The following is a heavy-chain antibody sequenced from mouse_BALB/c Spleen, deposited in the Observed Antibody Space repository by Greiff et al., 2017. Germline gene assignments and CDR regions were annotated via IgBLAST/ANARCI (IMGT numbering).Heavy chain of an antibody. D-gene: IGHD1-2*01. CDR1: GFTFSSYA. V-gene: IGHV5-6-5*01. CDR2: ISSGGST. Sequence: DVMLVESGGGLVKPGGSLKLSCAASGFTFSSYAMSWVRQTPEKRLEWVASISSGGSTYYPDSVKGRFTISRDNARNILYLQMSSLRSEDTAMYYCARTPFTTATGYYAMDYWGQGTSVTVSS. J-gene: IGHJ4*01. CDR3: ARTPFTTATGYYAMDY.